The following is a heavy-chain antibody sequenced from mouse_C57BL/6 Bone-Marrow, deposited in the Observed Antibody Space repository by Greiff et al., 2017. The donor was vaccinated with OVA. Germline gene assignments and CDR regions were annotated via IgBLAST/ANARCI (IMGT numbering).Heavy chain of an antibody. V-gene: IGHV1-69*01. J-gene: IGHJ2*01. CDR3: ARKENSLFDY. Sequence: QVQLQQPGAELVMPGASVKLSCKASGYTFTSYWMHWVKQRPGQGLEWIGEIDPSDSYTNYNQKFKGKSTLTVDKSSSTAYMQLSSLTSEDSAVYYCARKENSLFDYWGQGTNLTVSS. CDR2: IDPSDSYT. CDR1: GYTFTSYW.